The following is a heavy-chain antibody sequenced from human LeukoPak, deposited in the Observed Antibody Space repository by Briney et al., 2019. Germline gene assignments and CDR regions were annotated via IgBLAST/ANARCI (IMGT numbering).Heavy chain of an antibody. Sequence: PGGSLRLSCVVSGLSFDNAWMSWVRQAPGKGLEWFGRIKSKNVGETTEYAAPVQGRFTISRDDSRNTVYLQMSSLKTEDTGVYYCTTGPGNSGYWGQGTLVTVSS. CDR1: GLSFDNAW. D-gene: IGHD4-23*01. CDR3: TTGPGNSGY. V-gene: IGHV3-15*01. CDR2: IKSKNVGETT. J-gene: IGHJ4*02.